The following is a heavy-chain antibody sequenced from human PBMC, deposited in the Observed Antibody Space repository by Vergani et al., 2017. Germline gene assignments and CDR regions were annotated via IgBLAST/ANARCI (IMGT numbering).Heavy chain of an antibody. J-gene: IGHJ3*02. V-gene: IGHV3-21*01. Sequence: EVQLVESGGGLVKPGGSLRLSCAASGFTFSSYSMNWVRQAPGKGLEWVSSISSRSSYIYYADSVKGRFTIYRDNDKNSLYLQMNSLSAADTAVYYCAGASLYAFDIWGQGPMVPVSS. CDR1: GFTFSSYS. CDR2: ISSRSSYI. D-gene: IGHD2-2*01. CDR3: AGASLYAFDI.